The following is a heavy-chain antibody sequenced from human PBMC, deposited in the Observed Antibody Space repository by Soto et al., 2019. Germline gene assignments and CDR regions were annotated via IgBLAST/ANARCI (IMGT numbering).Heavy chain of an antibody. D-gene: IGHD2-8*01. CDR1: GIIFSNTW. CDR2: IKSNTDGGTT. V-gene: IGHV3-15*01. Sequence: KPGGSLRLSCTASGIIFSNTWINWVRQAPGKGLEWVGRIKSNTDGGTTYYADSVKGRFTISRDNSKNTLYLQMNSLRAEDTAVYYCAKERTKGPPVDYWGQGTLVTVSS. J-gene: IGHJ4*02. CDR3: AKERTKGPPVDY.